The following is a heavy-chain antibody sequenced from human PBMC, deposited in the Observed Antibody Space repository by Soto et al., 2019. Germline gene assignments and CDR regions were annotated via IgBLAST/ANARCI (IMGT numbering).Heavy chain of an antibody. Sequence: SETLSLTCAVSGDSMTRSVCWTLFRHPPGKGLEWIGEVFHTGNTNYNPSLKSRVTMSVDKSTNEFSLKVTSVTAADTAIYYCARKAWVRFDYWGQGALVTVSS. V-gene: IGHV4-4*02. CDR1: GDSMTRSVC. J-gene: IGHJ4*02. CDR3: ARKAWVRFDY. D-gene: IGHD7-27*01. CDR2: VFHTGNT.